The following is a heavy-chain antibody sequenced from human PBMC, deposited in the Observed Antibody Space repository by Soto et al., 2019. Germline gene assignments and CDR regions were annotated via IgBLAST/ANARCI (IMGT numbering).Heavy chain of an antibody. CDR1: GYTFTSYD. V-gene: IGHV1-8*01. CDR2: MNPNSGNT. CDR3: ARRRNYDFWSGYYTWFDP. Sequence: QVQLVQSGAEVKKPGASVKVSCKASGYTFTSYDINWVRQATGQGLEWMGWMNPNSGNTGYAQKFQGRVTMTRNTSISTAYMELSSLRSEDTAVYYCARRRNYDFWSGYYTWFDPGAREPWSPSPQ. J-gene: IGHJ5*02. D-gene: IGHD3-3*01.